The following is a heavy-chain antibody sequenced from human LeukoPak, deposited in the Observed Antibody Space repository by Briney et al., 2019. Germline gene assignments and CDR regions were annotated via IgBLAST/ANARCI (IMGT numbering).Heavy chain of an antibody. Sequence: GGSLRLSCAASGFTFSSYAMSWVRQAPGKGLEWVSAISGSGGSTYYADSVKGRFTTSRDNSKNTLYLQMNGLRAEDTAAYYCARYSSGWYSSDYFDYWGQGTLVTVSS. CDR3: ARYSSGWYSSDYFDY. CDR2: ISGSGGST. CDR1: GFTFSSYA. V-gene: IGHV3-23*01. J-gene: IGHJ4*02. D-gene: IGHD6-19*01.